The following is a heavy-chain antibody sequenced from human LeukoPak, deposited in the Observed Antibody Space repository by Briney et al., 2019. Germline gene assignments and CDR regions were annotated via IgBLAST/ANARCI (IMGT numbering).Heavy chain of an antibody. D-gene: IGHD5-18*01. Sequence: PGRSLRLSCAASGFTFSSYGMHWVRQAPGKGLEWVTVIWHDGSNKYYVDSVKGRFTISRDNSKNTVYLQMNSLRAEDTAVYYCARGQPNDYWGQGTLVTVSS. CDR3: ARGQPNDY. CDR1: GFTFSSYG. CDR2: IWHDGSNK. J-gene: IGHJ4*02. V-gene: IGHV3-33*01.